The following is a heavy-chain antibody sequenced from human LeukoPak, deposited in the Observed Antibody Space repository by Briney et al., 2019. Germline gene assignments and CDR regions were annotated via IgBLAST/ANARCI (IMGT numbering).Heavy chain of an antibody. CDR3: AREGATDYYFDP. V-gene: IGHV1-18*01. D-gene: IGHD4-11*01. CDR2: ISDYSGNT. Sequence: ASVKVSCKASRGIFSSYAITWARQAPGQGLEWMGWISDYSGNTKYAQNFQDRVTLTTDRSTNTAYMELRSLRSDDTAVYYCAREGATDYYFDPWGQGTLVTVSS. J-gene: IGHJ4*02. CDR1: RGIFSSYA.